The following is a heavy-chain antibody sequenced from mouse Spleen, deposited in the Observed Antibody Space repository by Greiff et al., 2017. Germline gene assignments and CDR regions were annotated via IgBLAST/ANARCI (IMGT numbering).Heavy chain of an antibody. Sequence: QVQLQQPGAELVRPGTSVKLSCKASGYTFTSYWMHWVKQRPGQGLEWIGVIDPSDSYTNYNQKFKGKATLTVDTSSSTAYMQLSSLTSEDSAVYYCAIYYDPWYFDVWGAGTTVTVSS. CDR3: AIYYDPWYFDV. J-gene: IGHJ1*01. CDR2: IDPSDSYT. V-gene: IGHV1-59*01. CDR1: GYTFTSYW. D-gene: IGHD2-4*01.